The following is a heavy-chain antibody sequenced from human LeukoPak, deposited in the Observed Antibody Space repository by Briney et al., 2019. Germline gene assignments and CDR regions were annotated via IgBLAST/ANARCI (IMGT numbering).Heavy chain of an antibody. CDR1: GFTFSSYA. D-gene: IGHD6-19*01. J-gene: IGHJ4*02. CDR2: IAGSGGST. CDR3: AKRDSSGWYYFDY. Sequence: GGSLRLSCVASGFTFSSYAMSWVRQAPGKGLEWVSAIAGSGGSTFYADSVKGRFTISRDNSKNTLYLQMNSLRAEDTAVYYCAKRDSSGWYYFDYWGQGTLVTVSS. V-gene: IGHV3-23*01.